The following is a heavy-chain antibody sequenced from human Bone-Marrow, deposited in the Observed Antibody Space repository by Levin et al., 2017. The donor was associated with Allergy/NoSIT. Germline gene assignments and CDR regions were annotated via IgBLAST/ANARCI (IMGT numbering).Heavy chain of an antibody. J-gene: IGHJ4*02. D-gene: IGHD2/OR15-2a*01. CDR3: AGAFGGPLLDF. V-gene: IGHV1-2*06. Sequence: VASVKVSCKASGYTFTVYYMHWVRQAPGQGLEWMGRINSNSGATEYAQKFQGTVTMTRDTSISTVYMELTRLRSDDTAVYYCAGAFGGPLLDFWGQGTLVTVSS. CDR1: GYTFTVYY. CDR2: INSNSGAT.